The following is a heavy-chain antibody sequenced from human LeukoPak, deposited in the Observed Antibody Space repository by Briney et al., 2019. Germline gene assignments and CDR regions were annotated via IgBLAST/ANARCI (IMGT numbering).Heavy chain of an antibody. V-gene: IGHV3-23*01. Sequence: GGSLRLSCAASGFTFTSYAMSWVRQAPGKGLEWVSAISGSGGSTYYADSVKGRFTISRDNSKNTLYLQMNSLRAEDTAVYYCAKGRGVSPYYYDSSGPFDYWGQGTLVTVSS. D-gene: IGHD3-22*01. CDR3: AKGRGVSPYYYDSSGPFDY. CDR1: GFTFTSYA. CDR2: ISGSGGST. J-gene: IGHJ4*02.